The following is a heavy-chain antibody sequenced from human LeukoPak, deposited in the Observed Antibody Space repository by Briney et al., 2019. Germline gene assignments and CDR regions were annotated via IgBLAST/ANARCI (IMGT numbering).Heavy chain of an antibody. V-gene: IGHV1-69*04. CDR3: ARAEYYDILTGSEYYFDY. D-gene: IGHD3-9*01. CDR2: IIPILGMV. Sequence: SVKVSCKASGGTFSSYAISWVRQAPGQGLEWMGRIIPILGMVNYAQKFQGRVTITADKSTSTAYMELSSLRSEDTAVYYCARAEYYDILTGSEYYFDYWGQGTLVTVSS. CDR1: GGTFSSYA. J-gene: IGHJ4*02.